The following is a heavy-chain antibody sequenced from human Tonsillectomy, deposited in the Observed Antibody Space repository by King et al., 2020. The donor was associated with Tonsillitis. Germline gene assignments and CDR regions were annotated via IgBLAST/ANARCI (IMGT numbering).Heavy chain of an antibody. J-gene: IGHJ2*01. CDR2: IKQDGSEK. CDR3: ARDQDYYDSSGYTYWYFDL. D-gene: IGHD3-22*01. Sequence: QLVQSGGGLVQPGGSLRLSCAASGFTFSSYWMSWVRQAPGKGLEWVANIKQDGSEKYYVDSVKGRFTISRDNAKNSLYLQMNSLRAEDTAVYYCARDQDYYDSSGYTYWYFDLWGRGTLVTVSS. CDR1: GFTFSSYW. V-gene: IGHV3-7*03.